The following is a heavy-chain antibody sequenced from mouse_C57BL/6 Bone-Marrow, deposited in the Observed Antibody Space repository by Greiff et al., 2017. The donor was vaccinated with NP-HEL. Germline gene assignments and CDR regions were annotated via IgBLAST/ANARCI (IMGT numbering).Heavy chain of an antibody. CDR3: ASNWDYFDY. Sequence: EVKLQESGGDLVKPGGSLKLSCAASGFTFSSYGMSWVRQTPDKRLEWVATISSGGSYTYYPDSVKGRFTIARDNAKNTLYLQRSSLKAEDTAVYYCASNWDYFDYWGKGTTLAVSS. V-gene: IGHV5-6*01. D-gene: IGHD4-1*02. J-gene: IGHJ2*01. CDR2: ISSGGSYT. CDR1: GFTFSSYG.